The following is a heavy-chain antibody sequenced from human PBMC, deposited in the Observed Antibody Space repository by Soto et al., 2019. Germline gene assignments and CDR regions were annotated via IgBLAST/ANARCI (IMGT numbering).Heavy chain of an antibody. CDR2: ISAYNGNT. CDR1: GYTFTSYG. CDR3: ARVKSDFWSGYYGTLDAFDI. Sequence: ASVKVSCKASGYTFTSYGISWLLQAPGQGLEWMGWISAYNGNTNYAQKLQGRVTMTTDTSTSTAYMELRSLRSDDTAVYYCARVKSDFWSGYYGTLDAFDIWGQGTMVTVSS. V-gene: IGHV1-18*01. D-gene: IGHD3-3*01. J-gene: IGHJ3*02.